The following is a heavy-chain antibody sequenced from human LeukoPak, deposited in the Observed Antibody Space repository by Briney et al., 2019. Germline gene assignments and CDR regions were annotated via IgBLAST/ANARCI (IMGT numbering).Heavy chain of an antibody. D-gene: IGHD3-10*01. CDR3: ARQPYYYGSGSYSNFDY. CDR1: GGTFSSYA. V-gene: IGHV1-69*04. J-gene: IGHJ4*02. CDR2: IIPILGIA. Sequence: SVKVSCKASGGTFSSYAISWVRQAPGQGLEWMGRIIPILGIANYAQKFQGRVTITADKSTSTAYMELSSLRSEDTAVYYCARQPYYYGSGSYSNFDYWGQGTLVTVSS.